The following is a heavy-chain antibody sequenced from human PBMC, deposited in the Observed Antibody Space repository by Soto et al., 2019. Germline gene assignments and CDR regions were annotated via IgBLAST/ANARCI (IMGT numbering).Heavy chain of an antibody. V-gene: IGHV4-59*01. CDR1: GGSISSYY. D-gene: IGHD1-26*01. J-gene: IGHJ4*02. CDR3: ARRIVGYFDY. CDR2: IYYSGNT. Sequence: QVQLQESGPGLVKPSETLSLTCTVSGGSISSYYWSWIRQPPGKGLEWIGYIYYSGNTNYNPSLKNRVTISVDTAKNHFSLKLSSVTAADTAVNYCARRIVGYFDYWGQGTLVTVSS.